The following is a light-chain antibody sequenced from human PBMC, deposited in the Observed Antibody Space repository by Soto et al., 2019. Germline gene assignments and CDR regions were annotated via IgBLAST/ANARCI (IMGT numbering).Light chain of an antibody. CDR1: SSDVGGYNY. V-gene: IGLV2-14*01. CDR2: DVS. J-gene: IGLJ1*01. CDR3: SSYTSSITYV. Sequence: QSALTQSASVSGSPGQSITISCTGTSSDVGGYNYVPWYQQHPGKAPKLMIYDVSNRPSGVSNRFSGSKSGNTASLTISGLQAEDEADYYCSSYTSSITYVFGTGTKLTVL.